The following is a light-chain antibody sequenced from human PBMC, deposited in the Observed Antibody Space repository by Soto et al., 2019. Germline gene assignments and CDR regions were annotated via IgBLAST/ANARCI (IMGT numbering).Light chain of an antibody. J-gene: IGLJ3*02. CDR2: GNN. Sequence: QSVLTQPPSVSGAPGQKVTISCTRSSSNIGAAYDVHWYQHLPGTAPKLLIYGNNNRPSGVPDRFSGSKSGTSASLAITGLQDEDEADYYCQSYDSSLSAWVFGGGIKLTVL. CDR3: QSYDSSLSAWV. CDR1: SSNIGAAYD. V-gene: IGLV1-40*01.